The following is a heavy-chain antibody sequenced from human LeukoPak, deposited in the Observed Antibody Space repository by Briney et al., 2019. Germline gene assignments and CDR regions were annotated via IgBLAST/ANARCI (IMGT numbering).Heavy chain of an antibody. CDR2: IKPSGGST. CDR1: GYSFTTYY. Sequence: ASVKVSCKASGYSFTTYYMHWVRQAPGQGLEWMGIIKPSGGSTSHAQKFQDRVTMTRDTSTSTVYMELSSLRSEDTAVYYCARVHDSDWYFDYWGQGTLVTVSS. V-gene: IGHV1-46*01. J-gene: IGHJ4*02. D-gene: IGHD6-19*01. CDR3: ARVHDSDWYFDY.